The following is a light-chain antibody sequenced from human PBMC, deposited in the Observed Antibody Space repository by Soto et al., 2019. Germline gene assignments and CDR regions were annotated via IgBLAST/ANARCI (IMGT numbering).Light chain of an antibody. CDR1: QSVSNNY. Sequence: ILLTQLPGTLYLSPGERATLSCRASQSVSNNYLAWYQQKPGQAPRLLIFGASSRDTGIPDRFTGSGAGTDFTLTVGRLEPEDVVLYYCQQYGSSPRTFGQGTKVDIK. CDR2: GAS. V-gene: IGKV3-20*01. J-gene: IGKJ1*01. CDR3: QQYGSSPRT.